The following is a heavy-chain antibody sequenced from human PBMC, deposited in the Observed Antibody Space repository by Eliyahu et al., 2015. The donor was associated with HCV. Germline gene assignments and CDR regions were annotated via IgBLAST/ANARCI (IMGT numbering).Heavy chain of an antibody. V-gene: IGHV4-34*01. CDR3: ARGDYGEGMDV. CDR1: GRSFXTYY. CDR2: INHSGST. J-gene: IGHJ6*02. D-gene: IGHD4-17*01. Sequence: QVQLQQWGAGLLKPSETLSLTCAVYGRSFXTYYWSWIRQPPGKGLEWIGEINHSGSTNYNPSLKSRVTISVDTSKNQFSLKLSSVTAADTAVYYCARGDYGEGMDVWGQGTTVTVSS.